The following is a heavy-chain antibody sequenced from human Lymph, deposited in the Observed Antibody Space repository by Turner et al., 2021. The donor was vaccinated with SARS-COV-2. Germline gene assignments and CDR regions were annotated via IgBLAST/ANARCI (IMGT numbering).Heavy chain of an antibody. CDR2: IYHSGST. Sequence: QVQLQESGPGLVKPSGTLSLTCAVSGGSISRSNWWNWVRQPPGKGLEWIGEIYHSGSTNYNPALKSRVTITVDKSKNLFSLRLSSVTAADTAVYYCATKYCSGGSCSYFDYWGQGTLVTVSS. V-gene: IGHV4-4*02. CDR1: GGSISRSNW. CDR3: ATKYCSGGSCSYFDY. D-gene: IGHD2-15*01. J-gene: IGHJ4*02.